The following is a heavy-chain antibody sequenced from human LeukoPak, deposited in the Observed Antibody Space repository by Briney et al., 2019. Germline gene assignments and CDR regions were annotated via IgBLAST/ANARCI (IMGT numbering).Heavy chain of an antibody. CDR2: IYPGDSNT. J-gene: IGHJ6*02. D-gene: IGHD2-2*01. Sequence: GESLKISCKGSGYSFTSYWIGWVRQMPGKGLEWMGIIYPGDSNTRYSPSFHGQVTISADKSISTAYLQWSSLKASDTAIYYCARLGDCTSTSCSSPSYYYYYGMDAWGQGTTVTVSS. V-gene: IGHV5-51*01. CDR1: GYSFTSYW. CDR3: ARLGDCTSTSCSSPSYYYYYGMDA.